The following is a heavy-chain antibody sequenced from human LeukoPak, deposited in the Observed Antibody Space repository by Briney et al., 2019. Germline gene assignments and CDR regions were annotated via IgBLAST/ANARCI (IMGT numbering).Heavy chain of an antibody. V-gene: IGHV4-59*01. Sequence: SETLSLTCTVSGGSISSYYWSWIRQPPGKGLEWIGCIYYSGSTNYNPSLKSRVTISVDTSKNQFSLKLSSVTAADTAVYYCARDRFRIAARRLSWGGFDSWGLGTLVTVSS. CDR2: IYYSGST. CDR3: ARDRFRIAARRLSWGGFDS. D-gene: IGHD6-6*01. CDR1: GGSISSYY. J-gene: IGHJ5*01.